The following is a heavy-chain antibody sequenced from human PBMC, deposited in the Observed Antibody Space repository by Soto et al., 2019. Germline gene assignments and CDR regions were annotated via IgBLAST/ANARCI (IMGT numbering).Heavy chain of an antibody. V-gene: IGHV3-43*01. CDR3: AKDLVGRRPVTGDYYYGMDV. J-gene: IGHJ6*02. Sequence: GGSLRLSCAASGFTFDDYTMHWVRQAPGKGLEWVSLISWDGGSTYYADSVKGRFTISGDNSKNSLYLQMNSLRTEDTALYYCAKDLVGRRPVTGDYYYGMDVWGQGTTVTVSS. CDR2: ISWDGGST. D-gene: IGHD2-21*02. CDR1: GFTFDDYT.